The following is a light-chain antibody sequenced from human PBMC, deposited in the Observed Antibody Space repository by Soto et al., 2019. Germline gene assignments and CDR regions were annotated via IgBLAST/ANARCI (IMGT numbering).Light chain of an antibody. V-gene: IGLV2-8*01. CDR1: SSDVGGYNY. J-gene: IGLJ3*02. Sequence: QSALTQPASVSGSHGQSITISCTGTSSDVGGYNYVSWYQQHPGKAPKLMIYEVSKRPSGVPDRFSGSKSGNTASLTVSGLQAEDEADYYCNSYAGSNNWVFGGGTKLTVL. CDR2: EVS. CDR3: NSYAGSNNWV.